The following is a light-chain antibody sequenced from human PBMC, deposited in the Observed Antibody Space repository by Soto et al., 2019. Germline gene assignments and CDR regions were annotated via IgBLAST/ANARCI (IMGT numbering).Light chain of an antibody. CDR3: QQRSSWPIT. CDR1: QSVTSY. Sequence: EIVVTQSPATLSLSPGERATLSCRASQSVTSYLAWYQQRPGQAPRLLIYDASRRATGIPARFSGSGSGADFTLTISSLEPEDFAVCSCQQRSSWPITFGQGTRLEIK. V-gene: IGKV3-11*01. J-gene: IGKJ5*01. CDR2: DAS.